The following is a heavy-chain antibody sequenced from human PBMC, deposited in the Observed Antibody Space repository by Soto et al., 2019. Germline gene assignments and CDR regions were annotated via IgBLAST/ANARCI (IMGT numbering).Heavy chain of an antibody. Sequence: PSETLSLTCAVYGGSFSGYYWTWIRQPPGKGLEWIGEINHSGGTNCNPSLKSRVTISVDTSKNQFSLKLSSVTAADTAVYYCARAPLVWFGELSFYYYYGMDVWGQGTTVTVSS. CDR3: ARAPLVWFGELSFYYYYGMDV. CDR1: GGSFSGYY. J-gene: IGHJ6*02. D-gene: IGHD3-10*01. CDR2: INHSGGT. V-gene: IGHV4-34*01.